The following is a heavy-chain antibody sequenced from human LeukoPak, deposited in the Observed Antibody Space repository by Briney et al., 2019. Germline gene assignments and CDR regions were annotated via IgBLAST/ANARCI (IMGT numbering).Heavy chain of an antibody. J-gene: IGHJ6*03. CDR3: ARCGAARPTYYYYYYMDV. CDR1: GYSFTGYY. V-gene: IGHV1-2*02. D-gene: IGHD6-6*01. Sequence: GASVKVSCKASGYSFTGYYVHWVRQAPGQGLEWMGWVNPRNGATKYAPNFQGRVTMTRDTSINTAYMEVKGLTSDDTAVYYCARCGAARPTYYYYYYMDVWGKGTTVTVSS. CDR2: VNPRNGAT.